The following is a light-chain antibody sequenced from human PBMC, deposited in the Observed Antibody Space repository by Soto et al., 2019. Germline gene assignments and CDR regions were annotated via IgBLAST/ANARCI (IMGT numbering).Light chain of an antibody. Sequence: EIVLTQSPGTLSLSPGERATLSCRASQSVSSSYLAWYQQKPGQAPRLLIYGASSRATGIPDRFSGSGSGTAFTLTISRLEPEDFGVYYCQQYGSSPPTFGQGTKVEIK. CDR1: QSVSSSY. CDR2: GAS. CDR3: QQYGSSPPT. V-gene: IGKV3-20*01. J-gene: IGKJ1*01.